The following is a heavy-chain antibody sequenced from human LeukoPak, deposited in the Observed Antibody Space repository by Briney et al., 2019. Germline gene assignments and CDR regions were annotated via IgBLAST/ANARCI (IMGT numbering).Heavy chain of an antibody. V-gene: IGHV3-74*01. J-gene: IGHJ4*02. D-gene: IGHD3-3*01. CDR1: GFTFSSYW. CDR2: INSDGSST. CDR3: ARSSYDFWSGYPYYFDY. Sequence: TGGSLRLSCAASGFTFSSYWMHWVRQAPGKGLVWVSRINSDGSSTSYADSVKGRFTISRDNAKNTLYLQMNSLRAEDTAVYYCARSSYDFWSGYPYYFDYWGQGTLVTVSS.